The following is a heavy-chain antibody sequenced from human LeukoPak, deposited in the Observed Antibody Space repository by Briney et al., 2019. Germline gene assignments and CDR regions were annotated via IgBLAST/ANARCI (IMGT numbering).Heavy chain of an antibody. V-gene: IGHV3-7*04. CDR2: IKQDGSEK. CDR3: ARATL. D-gene: IGHD4-11*01. Sequence: GGSLRLSCAASGFTFSNNWVSWVRQAPGKGLEWVANIKQDGSEKYYVDSVKGRFTISSNNAKNSLYLQMNSLGAEDTAVYYCARATLWGQGTLVTVSS. J-gene: IGHJ4*02. CDR1: GFTFSNNW.